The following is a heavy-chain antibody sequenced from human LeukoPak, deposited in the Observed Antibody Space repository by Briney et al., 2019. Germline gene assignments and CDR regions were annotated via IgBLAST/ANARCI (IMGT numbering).Heavy chain of an antibody. CDR1: GGSISSSNW. CDR3: ARSQGLLWFGELSFPHYFDY. D-gene: IGHD3-10*01. Sequence: SETLSLTCAVSGGSISSSNWWSWVRQPPGKGLEWIGEIYHSGSTNYNPSLKSRVTISIDKSKNQFSLKLSSVTAADTAVYYCARSQGLLWFGELSFPHYFDYWGQGTLVTVPS. CDR2: IYHSGST. V-gene: IGHV4-4*02. J-gene: IGHJ4*02.